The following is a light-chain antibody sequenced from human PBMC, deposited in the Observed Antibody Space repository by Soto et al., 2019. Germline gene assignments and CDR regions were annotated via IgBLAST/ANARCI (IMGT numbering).Light chain of an antibody. CDR2: DAY. Sequence: LFTQAPVPPSLSPGERTTLSFRASQSFRGLLAWYQQKPGQAPRLLIYDAYNRATGIPPRFSGSGSGTDFTLTISSLEPEDSAVYYCQQRHMWPITFGQGTRLEIK. V-gene: IGKV3-11*01. J-gene: IGKJ5*01. CDR1: QSFRGL. CDR3: QQRHMWPIT.